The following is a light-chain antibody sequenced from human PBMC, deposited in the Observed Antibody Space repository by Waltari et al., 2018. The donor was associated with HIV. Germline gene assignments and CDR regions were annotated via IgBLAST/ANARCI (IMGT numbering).Light chain of an antibody. CDR3: QSYDSSLNAWV. V-gene: IGLV1-40*01. Sequence: QSVLTQPPSGSGAPGQRVTISCPGRSSNLGARYDAHWYQQFPRTPPNLFLVAKTNRPAGIPDRFSGSKSGTSASLVITGVQAEDEADYYCQSYDSSLNAWVFGGGTKLTVL. CDR2: AKT. CDR1: SSNLGARYD. J-gene: IGLJ3*02.